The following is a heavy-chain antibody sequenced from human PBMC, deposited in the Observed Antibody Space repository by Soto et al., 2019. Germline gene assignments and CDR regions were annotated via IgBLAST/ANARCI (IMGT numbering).Heavy chain of an antibody. V-gene: IGHV4-4*07. J-gene: IGHJ6*02. D-gene: IGHD6-25*01. CDR1: GGSISSYY. Sequence: SETLSLTCTASGGSISSYYWSWIRQPAGKGLEWIGRIHTSGSTNYNPSLKSRVTMSVDTSKNQFSLKLSSVTAADTSVYSFAAAVFSSILYIVLWDPGTTVAVFS. CDR2: IHTSGST. CDR3: AAAVFSSILYIVL.